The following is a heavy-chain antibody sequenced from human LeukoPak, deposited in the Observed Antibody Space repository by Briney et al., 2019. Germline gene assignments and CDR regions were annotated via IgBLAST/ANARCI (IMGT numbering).Heavy chain of an antibody. Sequence: ASVKVSCKASGYPFTWHWMHWVRQAPGQGLEWMGVINPSGDSTLSAQKFQGRVIMTRDTSTSTDYMELSSLRSEDTAVYYCARASAVAAESFDYWGQGTLVTVSS. CDR3: ARASAVAAESFDY. CDR1: GYPFTWHW. D-gene: IGHD6-19*01. CDR2: INPSGDST. J-gene: IGHJ4*02. V-gene: IGHV1-46*01.